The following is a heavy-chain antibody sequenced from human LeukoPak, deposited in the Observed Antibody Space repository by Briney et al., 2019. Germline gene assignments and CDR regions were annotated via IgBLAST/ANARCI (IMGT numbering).Heavy chain of an antibody. J-gene: IGHJ4*02. V-gene: IGHV3-74*01. CDR2: INSDGSST. D-gene: IGHD3-3*01. CDR3: ARAVRAHPPADF. CDR1: GFGFSSYC. Sequence: GGSLRLSCAASGFGFSSYCMHCVRQAPGKGLEWVSRINSDGSSTTYADSVKGRSSISRDNAKNTLYLHMSSLRAEDTGVYYCARAVRAHPPADFWGQGTLVTVSS.